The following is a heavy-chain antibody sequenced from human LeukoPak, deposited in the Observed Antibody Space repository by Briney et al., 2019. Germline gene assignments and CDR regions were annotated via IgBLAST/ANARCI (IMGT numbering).Heavy chain of an antibody. Sequence: GGSLRLSCAASGFTLTTYTMNWVRQTPGKGLEWVSSITSSSTYLYYTDSVKGRFTISRDNAKNALYLQMNSLRAEDTAVYYCARVSRHCNRTSCYPNGMDVWGQGTTVTVSS. D-gene: IGHD2-2*01. V-gene: IGHV3-21*01. CDR2: ITSSSTYL. CDR3: ARVSRHCNRTSCYPNGMDV. J-gene: IGHJ6*02. CDR1: GFTLTTYT.